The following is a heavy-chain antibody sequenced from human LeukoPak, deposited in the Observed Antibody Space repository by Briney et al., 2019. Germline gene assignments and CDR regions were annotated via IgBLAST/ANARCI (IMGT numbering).Heavy chain of an antibody. CDR3: ARQSLLWFGEGWFDP. CDR2: IYYSGST. Sequence: PSETLSLTCTVSGGSISSYYWSWIRQPPGKGLEWIGYIYYSGSTNYNPSLKSRVTISVDTSKNQSSLKLSSVTAADTAVYYCARQSLLWFGEGWFDPWGQRALVTVSS. D-gene: IGHD3-10*01. V-gene: IGHV4-59*08. J-gene: IGHJ5*02. CDR1: GGSISSYY.